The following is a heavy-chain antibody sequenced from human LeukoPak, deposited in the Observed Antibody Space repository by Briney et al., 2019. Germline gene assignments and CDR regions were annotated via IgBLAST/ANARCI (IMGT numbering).Heavy chain of an antibody. CDR1: GGSFSSSSYY. CDR3: ARVEPSGFYTGLAYWYFDL. V-gene: IGHV4-39*07. J-gene: IGHJ2*01. CDR2: IYYGGST. Sequence: SETLSLTCTVSGGSFSSSSYYWGWIRPPPGQGLEWIGSIYYGGSTYYNPSLKSRVTISVDTSKNQLSLQLSSVTAADTAMYYCARVEPSGFYTGLAYWYFDLWGRGTLVTVSS. D-gene: IGHD3-22*01.